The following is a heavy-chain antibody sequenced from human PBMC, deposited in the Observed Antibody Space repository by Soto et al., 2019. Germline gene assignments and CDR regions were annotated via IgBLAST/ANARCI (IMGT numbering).Heavy chain of an antibody. Sequence: PGGSLRLSCAASGFTFSSYWMSWVRQAPGKGLEWVANIKQDGSEKYYVDSVKGRFTISRDNAKNSLYLQMNSLRAEDTAVYYCARGGRLPAAMQTKAHYFDYWGQGTLVTVSS. J-gene: IGHJ4*02. CDR3: ARGGRLPAAMQTKAHYFDY. CDR2: IKQDGSEK. D-gene: IGHD2-2*01. CDR1: GFTFSSYW. V-gene: IGHV3-7*01.